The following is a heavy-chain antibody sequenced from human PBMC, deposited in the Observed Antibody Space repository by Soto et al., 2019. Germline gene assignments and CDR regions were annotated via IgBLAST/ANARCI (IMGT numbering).Heavy chain of an antibody. CDR2: ISAYNGNT. Sequence: GASVKVSCKAPGYTFTSYGISWVRQAPGKRLEWMGWISAYNGNTNYAQKLQGRVTMTTDTSTSTAYMELRSLRSDDTAVYYCSREYDILTGYYRSDAFDIWGQGTMVTVSS. CDR3: SREYDILTGYYRSDAFDI. V-gene: IGHV1-18*01. CDR1: GYTFTSYG. J-gene: IGHJ3*02. D-gene: IGHD3-9*01.